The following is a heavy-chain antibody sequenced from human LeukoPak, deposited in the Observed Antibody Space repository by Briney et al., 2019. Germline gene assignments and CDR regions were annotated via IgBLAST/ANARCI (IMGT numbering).Heavy chain of an antibody. V-gene: IGHV3-11*01. J-gene: IGHJ3*02. CDR3: ARGLSGGRPDDAFDI. Sequence: AGSLTLSCAASGFIFSDYYMGWIRQAPGEGLEWVSYIRSGGSNIDYADYMRGRFTSYTDNAKNSLYLQMNSLNSEDTAEYYCARGLSGGRPDDAFDIWGPGTTVTVSS. D-gene: IGHD2-15*01. CDR2: IRSGGSNI. CDR1: GFIFSDYY.